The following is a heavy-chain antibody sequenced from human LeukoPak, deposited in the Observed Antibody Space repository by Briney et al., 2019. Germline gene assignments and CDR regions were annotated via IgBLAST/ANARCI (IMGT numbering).Heavy chain of an antibody. J-gene: IGHJ4*02. CDR1: GCTFSDYY. CDR3: ARGPSSYYDILTDY. D-gene: IGHD3-9*01. V-gene: IGHV3-11*04. CDR2: ISSSGSTI. Sequence: GGSLRLCCAASGCTFSDYYMSWIRQAPGKGLEWVSYISSSGSTIYYADSVKGRFTISRDNAKNSLYLQMNSLRAEDTAVYYCARGPSSYYDILTDYWGQGTLVTVSS.